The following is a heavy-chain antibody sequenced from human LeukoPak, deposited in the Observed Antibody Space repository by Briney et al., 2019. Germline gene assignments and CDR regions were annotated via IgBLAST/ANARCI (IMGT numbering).Heavy chain of an antibody. Sequence: SETLSLSCVVYGGSFSGYFWSCIRQPPGKGLEWIGEITPSGSTNYSPSLKSRVSISIETSKKKLPLRLTSVTAADSAVYYCASSFYYDSRDYWGQGTLVTVSS. D-gene: IGHD3-22*01. CDR2: ITPSGST. CDR1: GGSFSGYF. J-gene: IGHJ4*02. V-gene: IGHV4-34*01. CDR3: ASSFYYDSRDY.